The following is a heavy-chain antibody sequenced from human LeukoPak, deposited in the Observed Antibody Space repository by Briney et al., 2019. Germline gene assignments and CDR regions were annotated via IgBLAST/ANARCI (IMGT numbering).Heavy chain of an antibody. J-gene: IGHJ4*02. CDR2: IIPILGIA. Sequence: ASVKVSCKASGGTFSSYAISWVRQALGQGLEWMGRIIPILGIANYAQKFQGRVTITADKSTSTAYMELSSLRSEDTAVYYCARDSGGYSSGWYLAYWGQGTLVTVSS. D-gene: IGHD6-19*01. V-gene: IGHV1-69*04. CDR3: ARDSGGYSSGWYLAY. CDR1: GGTFSSYA.